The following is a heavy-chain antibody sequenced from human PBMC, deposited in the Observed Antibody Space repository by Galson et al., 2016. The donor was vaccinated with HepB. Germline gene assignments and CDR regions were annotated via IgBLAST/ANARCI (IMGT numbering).Heavy chain of an antibody. J-gene: IGHJ6*03. CDR3: AKGYYYMDF. CDR1: GFAFSIYW. V-gene: IGHV3-30*18. Sequence: SLRLSCAASGFAFSIYWMTWVRQAPGKGLEWVAVITTDGNNKYYEESVKGRFTITRDNYKNMLYLQMNTLRPEDTAVYYCAKGYYYMDFWGKGTTVTVSS. CDR2: ITTDGNNK.